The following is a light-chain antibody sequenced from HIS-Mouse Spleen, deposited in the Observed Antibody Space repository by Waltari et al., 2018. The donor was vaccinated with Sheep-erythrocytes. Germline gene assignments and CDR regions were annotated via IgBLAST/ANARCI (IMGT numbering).Light chain of an antibody. Sequence: QSALTQPRPVSGSPGQSVTISCTGTSSDVGGYNHASWYQQHPGKAPKLMIYDVSKRPSGVPDRFSGSKSGNTASLTISGLQAEDEADYYCCSYAGSYNHVFATGTKVTVL. CDR3: CSYAGSYNHV. J-gene: IGLJ1*01. CDR2: DVS. CDR1: SSDVGGYNH. V-gene: IGLV2-11*01.